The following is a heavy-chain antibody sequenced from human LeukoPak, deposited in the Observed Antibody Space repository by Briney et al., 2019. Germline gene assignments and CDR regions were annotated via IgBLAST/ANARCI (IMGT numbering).Heavy chain of an antibody. CDR3: ASFDFWSGYLDSN. CDR2: IYHSGST. V-gene: IGHV4-30-2*01. Sequence: ASETLSLTCTVSGGSISSGGYYWGWIRQPPGKGLEWIVYIYHSGSTYYNPSLKSRVTISVDRSKNQFSLKLSSVTAADTAVYYCASFDFWSGYLDSNWGQGTLVTVSS. D-gene: IGHD3-3*01. CDR1: GGSISSGGYY. J-gene: IGHJ4*02.